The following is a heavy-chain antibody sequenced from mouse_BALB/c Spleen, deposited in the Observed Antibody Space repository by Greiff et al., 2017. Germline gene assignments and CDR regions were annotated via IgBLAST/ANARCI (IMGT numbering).Heavy chain of an antibody. CDR2: IYPGDGDT. V-gene: IGHV1-87*01. CDR1: GYTFTSYW. Sequence: VQLQQSGPELVKPGASVKLSCKASGYTFTSYWMQWVKQRPGQGLEWIGAIYPGDGDTRYTQKFKGKATLTADKSSSTAYMQLSSLASEDSAVYYCARSLFDYWGQGTTLTVSS. CDR3: ARSLFDY. J-gene: IGHJ2*01.